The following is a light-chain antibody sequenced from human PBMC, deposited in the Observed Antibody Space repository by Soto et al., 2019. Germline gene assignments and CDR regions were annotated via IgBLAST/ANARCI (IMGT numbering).Light chain of an antibody. J-gene: IGKJ1*01. CDR3: LKDINYPWK. Sequence: DIQLTQAPSFLSASAGDRVTITCRASQVISSYLAWYQQKPGRAPKLLIYAASTLQSGVPSRFSGSGSGTEFTLTITSLQPEDFATYYCLKDINYPWKCGQGNTGDIK. CDR2: AAS. CDR1: QVISSY. V-gene: IGKV1-9*01.